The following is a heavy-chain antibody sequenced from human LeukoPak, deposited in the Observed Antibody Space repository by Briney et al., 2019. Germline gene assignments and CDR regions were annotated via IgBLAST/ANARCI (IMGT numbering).Heavy chain of an antibody. D-gene: IGHD3-22*01. CDR1: GGSFSGYY. Sequence: SETLSLTCAVYGGSFSGYYWSWIRQPPGKGLEWIGEINHSGSTNYNPSLKSRVTISVDTSKNQFSLKLSSVTAADTAVYYCARGLFDYYDSSGYYPSYFDYWGQGTLVTVSS. V-gene: IGHV4-34*01. CDR2: INHSGST. J-gene: IGHJ4*02. CDR3: ARGLFDYYDSSGYYPSYFDY.